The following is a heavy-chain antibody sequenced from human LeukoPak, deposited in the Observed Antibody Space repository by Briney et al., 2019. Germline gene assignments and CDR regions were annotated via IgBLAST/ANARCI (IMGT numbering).Heavy chain of an antibody. CDR1: GFTFSIYN. J-gene: IGHJ4*02. Sequence: GGSLRLSCTASGFTFSIYNMNWVRQAPGKGLEWVALISSSSGYLYYTDSVKGRFTISRDNAKNSLYLQMNGLRAEDTAVYYCARGSEWEPLYYFDYWGQGNLVTVSS. D-gene: IGHD1-26*01. CDR3: ARGSEWEPLYYFDY. V-gene: IGHV3-21*01. CDR2: ISSSSGYL.